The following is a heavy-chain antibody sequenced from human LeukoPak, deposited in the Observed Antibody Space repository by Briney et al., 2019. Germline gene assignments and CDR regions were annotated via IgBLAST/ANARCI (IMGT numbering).Heavy chain of an antibody. CDR2: IHYSGST. D-gene: IGHD1-26*01. CDR1: GDSISGYY. CDR3: ARYSYSGSYFDY. Sequence: SETLSLTCTVSGDSISGYYWSWIRQPPGKGLEWIGYIHYSGSTIYNPSLKSRGTTSVDTTKHQFSPKLSSVTAADTAVYYCARYSYSGSYFDYWGQGTLVTVSS. J-gene: IGHJ4*02. V-gene: IGHV4-59*01.